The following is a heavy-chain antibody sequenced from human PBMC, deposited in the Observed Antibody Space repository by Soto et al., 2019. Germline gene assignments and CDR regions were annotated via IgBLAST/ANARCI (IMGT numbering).Heavy chain of an antibody. CDR1: GYSFTSYW. V-gene: IGHV1-69*01. J-gene: IGHJ6*02. Sequence: KISCKGSGYSFTSYWISWLRQPPGQGLEWMGGIIPIFGTANYAQQFQGRVTITADESTSTAYMELSSLRSEDTAVYYCARKGGGYSGYLDVWGQGTTVTVSS. CDR2: IIPIFGTA. CDR3: ARKGGGYSGYLDV. D-gene: IGHD5-12*01.